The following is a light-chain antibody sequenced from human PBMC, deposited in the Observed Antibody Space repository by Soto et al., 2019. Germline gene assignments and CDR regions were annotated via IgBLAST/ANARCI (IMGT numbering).Light chain of an antibody. CDR1: QSPLHSNGYNY. Sequence: DIVMTQSPLSLPVTPGEPASISCRSSQSPLHSNGYNYLDWYLQKPGQSPQLLIYLGSNRASGVPDRFSGSGSGTDFTLKISRVEAEDFGVYYCMQALQTPWTFGQGTKVDIK. V-gene: IGKV2-28*01. J-gene: IGKJ1*01. CDR3: MQALQTPWT. CDR2: LGS.